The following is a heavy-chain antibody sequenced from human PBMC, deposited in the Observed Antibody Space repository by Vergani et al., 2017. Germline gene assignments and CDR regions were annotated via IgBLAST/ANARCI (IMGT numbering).Heavy chain of an antibody. CDR1: GGSFSDYY. V-gene: IGHV4-34*01. Sequence: QVQLQEWGAGLLKTSETLSLTCGVSGGSFSDYYWSWIRQAPGMGLEWIGEVNHGGSTNYNPSLESRVTISRDTSKNQFSLKVHSVTAADTAVYYCARGETLTDWLDPWGQGTQVIVSS. D-gene: IGHD2-21*02. CDR2: VNHGGST. CDR3: ARGETLTDWLDP. J-gene: IGHJ5*02.